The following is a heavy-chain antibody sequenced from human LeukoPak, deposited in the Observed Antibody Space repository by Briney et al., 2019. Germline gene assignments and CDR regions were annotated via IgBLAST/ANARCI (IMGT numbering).Heavy chain of an antibody. Sequence: GGSLRLSCAASGFTFSSYSMNWVRQAPGKGLEWVSYISSSSSTIYYADSVKGRFTISRDNAKNSLYLQMNSLRAEDTAAYYCARNLGYCSGENCYYFAPWGQGTLVTVSS. CDR2: ISSSSSTI. J-gene: IGHJ5*02. D-gene: IGHD2-15*01. V-gene: IGHV3-48*01. CDR1: GFTFSSYS. CDR3: ARNLGYCSGENCYYFAP.